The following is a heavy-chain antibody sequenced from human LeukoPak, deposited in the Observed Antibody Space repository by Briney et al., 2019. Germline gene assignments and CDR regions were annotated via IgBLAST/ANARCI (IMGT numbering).Heavy chain of an antibody. J-gene: IGHJ4*02. CDR3: ARGRITMVRGEDFDY. CDR1: GGSISSYY. CDR2: IYTSGST. Sequence: PSETLSLTCTVSGGSISSYYWSWIRQPAGKGLEWIGRIYTSGSTNHNPSLKSRVTMSVDTSENQFSLKLSSVTAADTAVYYCARGRITMVRGEDFDYWGQGTLVTVSS. V-gene: IGHV4-4*07. D-gene: IGHD3-10*01.